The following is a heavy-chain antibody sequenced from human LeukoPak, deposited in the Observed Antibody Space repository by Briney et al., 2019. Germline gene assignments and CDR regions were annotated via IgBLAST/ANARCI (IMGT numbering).Heavy chain of an antibody. J-gene: IGHJ6*04. D-gene: IGHD3-10*02. CDR1: GFTFSSYE. Sequence: GGSLRLSCAASGFTFSSYEMNWVRQAPGKGLEWVSYISSSGSTIYYADSVRGGFTISRDNAKNSLYLQMNSLRAEDTAVYYCAELGITMIGGVWGKGTTVTISS. CDR2: ISSSGSTI. V-gene: IGHV3-48*03. CDR3: AELGITMIGGV.